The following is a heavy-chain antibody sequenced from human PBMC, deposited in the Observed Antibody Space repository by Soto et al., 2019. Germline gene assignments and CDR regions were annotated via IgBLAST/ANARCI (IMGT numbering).Heavy chain of an antibody. CDR1: GGSITSSSYH. V-gene: IGHV4-39*01. J-gene: IGHJ4*02. CDR2: IYYSVTT. Sequence: QLQLQESGPGLVKPSETLSLTCTVSGGSITSSSYHWGWIRQPPGKGLEWIGTIYYSVTTYYNPSLKSRVTISVDTPKNQFSLKLDSVTAADTAVYYCARRKNIAGGDFDYWGQGTLVTVSS. D-gene: IGHD1-26*01. CDR3: ARRKNIAGGDFDY.